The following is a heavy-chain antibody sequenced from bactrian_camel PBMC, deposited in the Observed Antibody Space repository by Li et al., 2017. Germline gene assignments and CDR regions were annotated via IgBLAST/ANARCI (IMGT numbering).Heavy chain of an antibody. J-gene: IGHJ6*01. V-gene: IGHV3S1*01. CDR2: ISNGVGIA. CDR1: GFTFSSFS. Sequence: HVQLVESGGGLVQPGGSLRLSCAASGFTFSSFSMSWVRQAPGKRLEWVSGISNGVGIASYTDSVKGRFAISRDNAKNTLYLQLNSLKTEDTAMYYCAKGTVSYVKGADFGYWGQGTQVTVS. CDR3: AKGTVSYVKGADFGY. D-gene: IGHD3*01.